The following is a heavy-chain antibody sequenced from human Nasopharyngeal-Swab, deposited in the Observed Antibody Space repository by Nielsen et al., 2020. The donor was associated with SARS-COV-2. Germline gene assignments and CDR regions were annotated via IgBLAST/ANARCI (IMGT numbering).Heavy chain of an antibody. Sequence: SETLSLTCTVSGGSISSSSYYWSWIRQPPGKGLEWNGYIYYSGSTNYNPSLKSRVTISVDTSKNQFSLKLSSVTAADTAVYYCARGVGATTVALEFWFDPWGQGTLVTVSS. CDR3: ARGVGATTVALEFWFDP. V-gene: IGHV4-61*01. J-gene: IGHJ5*02. CDR1: GGSISSSSYY. CDR2: IYYSGST. D-gene: IGHD1-26*01.